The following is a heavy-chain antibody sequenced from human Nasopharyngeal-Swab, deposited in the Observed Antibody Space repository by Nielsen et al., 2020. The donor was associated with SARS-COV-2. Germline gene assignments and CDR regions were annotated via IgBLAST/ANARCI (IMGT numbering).Heavy chain of an antibody. J-gene: IGHJ2*01. CDR2: INAGNGNT. CDR1: GYTFTGYY. CDR3: ARVTVVSDWYFDL. Sequence: ASVKVSCKASGYTFTGYYMHWVRQAPGQGLEWMGWINAGNGNTKYSQKFQGRVTITRDTSASTAYMELSSLRSEDTAVYYCARVTVVSDWYFDLWGRGTLVTVSS. V-gene: IGHV1-3*01. D-gene: IGHD4-23*01.